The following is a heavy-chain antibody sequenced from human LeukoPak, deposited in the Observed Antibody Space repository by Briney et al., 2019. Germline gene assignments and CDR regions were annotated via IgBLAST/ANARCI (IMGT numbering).Heavy chain of an antibody. CDR3: AKDRGEDITEVDY. V-gene: IGHV3-23*01. D-gene: IGHD3-10*01. CDR1: GFTFSSYA. Sequence: GGSLRLSCAAYGFTFSSYAMSWVRQAPGKGLEWVSVISGSDACTYYAGPVKGRFTISRDNSKNTLYLQMNSLRAEDTAVYYCAKDRGEDITEVDYWGQGTLVTVSS. CDR2: ISGSDACT. J-gene: IGHJ4*02.